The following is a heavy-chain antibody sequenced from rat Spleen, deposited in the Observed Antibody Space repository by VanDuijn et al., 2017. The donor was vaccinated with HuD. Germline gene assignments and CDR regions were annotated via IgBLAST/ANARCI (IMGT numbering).Heavy chain of an antibody. J-gene: IGHJ2*01. CDR1: RFTFNNYG. V-gene: IGHV5-29*01. CDR3: TRGGYDFDY. Sequence: EVQLVESDGGLVQPGRSLKLSCAASRFTFNNYGMAWVRQAPTKGLEWVATFSYDGITTYYRDSVRGRFTISSDSTRSTLYLQMDSLRSEDTATYYCTRGGYDFDYWGQGVMVTVSS. D-gene: IGHD1-12*01. CDR2: FSYDGITT.